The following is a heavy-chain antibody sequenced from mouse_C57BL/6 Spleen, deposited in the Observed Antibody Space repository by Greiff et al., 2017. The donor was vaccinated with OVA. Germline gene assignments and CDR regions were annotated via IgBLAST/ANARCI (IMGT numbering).Heavy chain of an antibody. J-gene: IGHJ3*01. CDR1: GFTFSSYA. V-gene: IGHV5-4*01. D-gene: IGHD4-1*01. CDR3: ARGGELTGTTWFAY. Sequence: EVQRVESGGGLVKPGGSLKLSCAASGFTFSSYAMSWVRQTPEKRLEWVATISDGGSYTYYPDNVKGRFTISRDNAKNNLYLQMSHLKSEDTAMYYCARGGELTGTTWFAYWGQGTLVTVSA. CDR2: ISDGGSYT.